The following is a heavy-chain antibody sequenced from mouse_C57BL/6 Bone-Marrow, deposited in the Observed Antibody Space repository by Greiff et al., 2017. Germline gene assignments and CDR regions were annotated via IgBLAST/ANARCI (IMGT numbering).Heavy chain of an antibody. Sequence: EVKVVESGGGLVQPGGSLKLSCAASGFTFSDYYMYWVRQTPEKRLEWVAYISNGGGSTYYPDTVKGRFTISRDNAKNTLYLQMSRLKSEDTAMYYCARYGSEGNWYFDVWGTGTTVTVSS. CDR1: GFTFSDYY. CDR3: ARYGSEGNWYFDV. V-gene: IGHV5-12*01. J-gene: IGHJ1*03. CDR2: ISNGGGST. D-gene: IGHD1-1*01.